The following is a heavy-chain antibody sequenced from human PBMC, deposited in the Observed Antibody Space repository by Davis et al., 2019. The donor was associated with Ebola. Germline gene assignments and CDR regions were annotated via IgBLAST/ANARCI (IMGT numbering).Heavy chain of an antibody. CDR2: IDDSGIT. J-gene: IGHJ6*02. D-gene: IGHD3-16*01. Sequence: PGGSLRLSCAVSGDSIRGNNWWSWVRQSPDKGLEWIGEIDDSGITNYNPSLESRMTMSVDKSKNQFSLKLTSVTAADTAVYYCVVWGYDNYYHYGVDVWGPGTTVTVSS. CDR3: VVWGYDNYYHYGVDV. V-gene: IGHV4-4*02. CDR1: GDSIRGNNW.